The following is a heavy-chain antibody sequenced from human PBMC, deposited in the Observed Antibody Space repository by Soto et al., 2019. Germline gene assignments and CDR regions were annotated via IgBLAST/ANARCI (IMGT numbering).Heavy chain of an antibody. CDR3: AKFHGSGTYYNFPDY. CDR1: GFTFSTYA. J-gene: IGHJ4*02. D-gene: IGHD3-10*01. Sequence: GGSLRLSCAASGFTFSTYAMSWVRQAPGKGLEWVSTLSDSGGSTYYADSVKGRFTISRDNSKNTLYLLMNSLSAEDTALYYCAKFHGSGTYYNFPDYWGQGILVPVYS. V-gene: IGHV3-23*01. CDR2: LSDSGGST.